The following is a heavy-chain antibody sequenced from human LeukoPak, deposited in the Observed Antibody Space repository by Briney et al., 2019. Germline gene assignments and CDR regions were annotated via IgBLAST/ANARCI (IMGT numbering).Heavy chain of an antibody. CDR1: TFTFSDYY. D-gene: IGHD1-14*01. CDR2: ISSSGGTI. V-gene: IGHV3-11*01. Sequence: PGGSLRLSCAASTFTFSDYYMSWIRQAPGKGLERVSHISSSGGTIDYADSVKGRFTISRDNAKNSLYLQMNSLRAEDTAVYYCARRVATGRAFDVWGQGTMVTVSS. J-gene: IGHJ3*01. CDR3: ARRVATGRAFDV.